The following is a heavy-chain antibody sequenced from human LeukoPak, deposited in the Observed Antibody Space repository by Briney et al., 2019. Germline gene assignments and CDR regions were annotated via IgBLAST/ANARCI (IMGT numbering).Heavy chain of an antibody. V-gene: IGHV4-31*03. CDR3: ARDREDCSSTSCYTRTFDY. D-gene: IGHD2-2*02. CDR1: GGSISSGGYY. CDR2: IYYSGST. Sequence: SQTLSLTCTVSGGSISSGGYYWSWIRQHPGKGLEWIGYIYYSGSTYYNPSLKSRVTISVDTSKNQFSLKLSSVTAADTAVYYCARDREDCSSTSCYTRTFDYWGQGTPVTVSS. J-gene: IGHJ4*02.